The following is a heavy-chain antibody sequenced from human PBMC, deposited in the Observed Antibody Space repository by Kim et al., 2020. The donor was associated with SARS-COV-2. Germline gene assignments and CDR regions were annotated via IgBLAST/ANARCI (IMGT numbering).Heavy chain of an antibody. Sequence: GGSLRLSCAASGFTFSSYGMHWVRQAPGKGLEWVAIISYDGTKKYYADSVKGRLTISRDNSKNTLYLQMDSLRAEDTAVYYCAKDRLLWFGELYRSYYYYGMDVWGQGTTVTVSS. V-gene: IGHV3-30*18. D-gene: IGHD3-10*01. CDR2: ISYDGTKK. CDR1: GFTFSSYG. J-gene: IGHJ6*02. CDR3: AKDRLLWFGELYRSYYYYGMDV.